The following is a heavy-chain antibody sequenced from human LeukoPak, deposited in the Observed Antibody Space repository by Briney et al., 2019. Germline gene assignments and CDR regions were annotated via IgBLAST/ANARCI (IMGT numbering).Heavy chain of an antibody. V-gene: IGHV3-21*01. D-gene: IGHD1-1*01. CDR1: GFTFSSFS. J-gene: IGHJ4*02. Sequence: GGSLRLSCAASGFTFSSFSMNWIRQAPGKGPGWDSLIARTSGHIFYADSVKGRFTISRDNAKNSLYLQMNSLRAEDTAVYYCARGTSPSYGFPRNWGQGTQVTVSS. CDR3: ARGTSPSYGFPRN. CDR2: IARTSGHI.